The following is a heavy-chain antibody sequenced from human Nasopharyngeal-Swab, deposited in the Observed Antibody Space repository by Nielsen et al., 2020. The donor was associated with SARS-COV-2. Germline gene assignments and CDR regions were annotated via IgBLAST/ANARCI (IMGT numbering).Heavy chain of an antibody. V-gene: IGHV5-51*01. J-gene: IGHJ3*02. Sequence: GESLKIPCKGPGYRFASYWIGWVRQMPGKGPEWMGVFYPGDAETRYSPSLPGQVIVSADKSISTAYLHWPSLKASDTAIYYCARRDPFWKKDAFDIWGQGTLVTVSS. CDR2: FYPGDAET. CDR3: ARRDPFWKKDAFDI. D-gene: IGHD1-1*01. CDR1: GYRFASYW.